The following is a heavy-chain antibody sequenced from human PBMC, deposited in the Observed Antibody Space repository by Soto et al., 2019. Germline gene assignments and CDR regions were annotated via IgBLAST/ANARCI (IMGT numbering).Heavy chain of an antibody. CDR2: IRSKAYGGTT. CDR3: TRDHVVLRFLQWDGWFDP. D-gene: IGHD3-3*01. CDR1: GFTFGDYA. Sequence: GGSLRLSCTASGFTFGDYAMSWFRQAPGKGLEWVGFIRSKAYGGTTEYAASVKGRFTISRDDSKSIAYLQMNSLKTEDTAVYYCTRDHVVLRFLQWDGWFDPWGQGTLVTVSS. V-gene: IGHV3-49*03. J-gene: IGHJ5*02.